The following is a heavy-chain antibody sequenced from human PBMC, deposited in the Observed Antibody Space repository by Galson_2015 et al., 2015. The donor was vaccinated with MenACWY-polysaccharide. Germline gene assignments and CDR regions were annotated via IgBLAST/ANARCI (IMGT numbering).Heavy chain of an antibody. D-gene: IGHD2-2*01. CDR1: GFSFNSYW. CDR3: VRDPHALDF. V-gene: IGHV3-74*01. Sequence: SLRLSCAASGFSFNSYWMHWVRQAPGKGLVWVSHIDNDGSSTNYADSVKGRFTISRDNAKNTLFLQMNSLRADDTAVYYCVRDPHALDFWGQGTLVTVSS. CDR2: IDNDGSST. J-gene: IGHJ4*02.